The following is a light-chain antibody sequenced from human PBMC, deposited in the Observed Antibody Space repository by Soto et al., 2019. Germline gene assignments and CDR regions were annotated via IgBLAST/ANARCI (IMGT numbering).Light chain of an antibody. CDR2: KAS. CDR3: QHSGGSII. V-gene: IGKV1-5*03. Sequence: DITMTQSPSTLSGSVGDRVTITCRASQTISSCLAWYQQKPGKAPKLLIYKASTLKSGVPSRFSGSGSGTDFTLTICRLEPEDFAVYYCQHSGGSIIFGPGAKVDI. CDR1: QTISSC. J-gene: IGKJ3*01.